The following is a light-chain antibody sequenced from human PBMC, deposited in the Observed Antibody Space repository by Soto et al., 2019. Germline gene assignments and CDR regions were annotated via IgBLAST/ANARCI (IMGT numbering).Light chain of an antibody. J-gene: IGKJ5*01. CDR2: DAS. CDR3: QQFNNYPLT. Sequence: AIQLTQSQTSLSSSLLDRVTITCRASQGISSAVAWYQQKPGKPPKLLMYDASSLESGVPPRFSGSGSGTDFTLSISSLQPEDFATYYCQQFNNYPLTFGQGTRLEIK. V-gene: IGKV1D-13*01. CDR1: QGISSA.